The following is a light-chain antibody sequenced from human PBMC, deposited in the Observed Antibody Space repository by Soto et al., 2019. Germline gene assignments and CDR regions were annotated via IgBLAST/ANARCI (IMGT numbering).Light chain of an antibody. J-gene: IGKJ3*01. CDR2: DAS. V-gene: IGKV3-11*01. CDR1: QSVSSY. Sequence: EIVLTQSPATLSLSPGERATLSCRASQSVSSYLAWYQQKPGQAPRLLIYDASNRATGIPARFSGSGSGTDFTLTISSLEPEDFAVYYCQQYGDSPATFGPGTKVDIK. CDR3: QQYGDSPAT.